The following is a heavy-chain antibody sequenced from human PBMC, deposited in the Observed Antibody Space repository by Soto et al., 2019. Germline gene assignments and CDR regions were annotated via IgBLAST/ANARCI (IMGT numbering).Heavy chain of an antibody. V-gene: IGHV1-69*06. CDR3: PSRAASAGDFHAINS. D-gene: IGHD1-1*01. CDR1: GGIFSSNT. CDR2: IIHLFGTA. J-gene: IGHJ4*02. Sequence: QVYLVQSGAEVKKPGSSVKISCKASGGIFSSNTINWVRQAAGQGLEWMGGIIHLFGTANYAEKFQGRVRVTSKKATSTGYMQWRILRPLNPGVFYCPSRAASAGDFHAINSWGQGTLVTVSS.